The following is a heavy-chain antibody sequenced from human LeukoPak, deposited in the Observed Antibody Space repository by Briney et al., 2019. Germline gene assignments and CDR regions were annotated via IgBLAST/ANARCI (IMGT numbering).Heavy chain of an antibody. CDR3: AKDYNGEMATTDFDY. J-gene: IGHJ4*02. CDR2: IKHDGSEQ. V-gene: IGHV3-7*03. Sequence: GGSLRLSCAASGFTFGGYWMSWVRQAPGKGLEWVANIKHDGSEQYYLDSVKGRFTISRDNSKNTLYLQMNSLRAEDTAVYYCAKDYNGEMATTDFDYWGQGTLVTVSS. CDR1: GFTFGGYW. D-gene: IGHD5-24*01.